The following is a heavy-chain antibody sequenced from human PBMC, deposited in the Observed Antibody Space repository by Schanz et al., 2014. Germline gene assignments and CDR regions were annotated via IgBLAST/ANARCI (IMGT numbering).Heavy chain of an antibody. D-gene: IGHD1-26*01. CDR3: ARDRDQWDGNYLDY. CDR2: IGGSDGNT. J-gene: IGHJ4*02. CDR1: GYTFTRSG. V-gene: IGHV1-18*01. Sequence: QVQLVQSGGEVKTPGASVKVSCKASGYTFTRSGISWVRQAPGQGLEWMGWIGGSDGNTNFAQKFQGRVTMNNDTSTSTVYMELRSLTSDDSAVYYCARDRDQWDGNYLDYWGQGTLVTVSS.